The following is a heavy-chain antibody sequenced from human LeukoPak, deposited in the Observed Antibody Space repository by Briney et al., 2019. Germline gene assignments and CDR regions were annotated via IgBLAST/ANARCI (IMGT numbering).Heavy chain of an antibody. V-gene: IGHV4-34*01. D-gene: IGHD6-19*01. CDR1: GGSFSGYY. Sequence: TSETLSLTCAVYGGSFSGYYWSWIRQPPGKGLEWIGEINHSGSTNYNPSLKSRVTISVDTSKNQFSLKLSSVTAADTAVYYCARVPYSSGWHDYWGQGTLVTASS. CDR3: ARVPYSSGWHDY. CDR2: INHSGST. J-gene: IGHJ4*02.